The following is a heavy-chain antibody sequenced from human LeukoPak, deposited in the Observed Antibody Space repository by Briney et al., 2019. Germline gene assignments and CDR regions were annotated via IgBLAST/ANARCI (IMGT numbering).Heavy chain of an antibody. CDR3: ARHAGMWSGYDFFDY. CDR1: GGSISSYY. CDR2: IYYSGST. J-gene: IGHJ4*02. V-gene: IGHV4-59*08. D-gene: IGHD5-12*01. Sequence: PSETLSLTCTVSGGSISSYYWSWIRQPAGKGLEWIGYIYYSGSTNYNPSLKSRVTISVDTSKNQFSLKLSSVTAADTAVYYCARHAGMWSGYDFFDYWGQGTLVTVSS.